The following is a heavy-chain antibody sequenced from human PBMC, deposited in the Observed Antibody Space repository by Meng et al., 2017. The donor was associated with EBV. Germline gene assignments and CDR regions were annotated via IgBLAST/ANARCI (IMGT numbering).Heavy chain of an antibody. V-gene: IGHV3-11*01. J-gene: IGHJ4*02. CDR1: GFTFSDYY. CDR3: ARRVVTGGFFDY. Sequence: RGESWGGWVTPGGSMRRFCAASGFTFSDYYMSWIRQAPGKGLEGVSYISSSGSTIYYADSVNGRFTISRDNAKNSLYLQMTSLRAEDTAVYYCARRVVTGGFFDYWGQGTLVTVSS. CDR2: ISSSGSTI. D-gene: IGHD2-21*02.